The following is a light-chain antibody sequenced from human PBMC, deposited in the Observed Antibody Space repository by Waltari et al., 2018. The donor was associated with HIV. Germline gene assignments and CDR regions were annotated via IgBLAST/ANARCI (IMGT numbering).Light chain of an antibody. J-gene: IGLJ1*01. CDR2: EVT. CDR1: SSDVGGYDY. CDR3: SSYRSSSTFV. Sequence: QSALTQPASVSGSPGQSITISCTGASSDVGGYDYVSWYQQHPGKAPKLMIYEVTNRPSGISNRFSGSKSGNTASLTSSGLQAEDEADYYCSSYRSSSTFVVGTGTKVTVL. V-gene: IGLV2-14*03.